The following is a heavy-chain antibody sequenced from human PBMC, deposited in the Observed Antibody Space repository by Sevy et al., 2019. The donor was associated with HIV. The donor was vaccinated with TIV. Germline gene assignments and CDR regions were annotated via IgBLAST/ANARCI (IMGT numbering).Heavy chain of an antibody. J-gene: IGHJ4*02. D-gene: IGHD2-8*01. CDR1: GYTFINHG. CDR3: AREGTLMTMLM. Sequence: ASVKVSCKTSGYTFINHGISWVRQAPGQGLEWMGWINPHNGNTKYAQNLQGRVTMTTDTSTSTAYVELRSLRSDDTALYYCAREGTLMTMLMWGQGTLVTVSS. CDR2: INPHNGNT. V-gene: IGHV1-18*01.